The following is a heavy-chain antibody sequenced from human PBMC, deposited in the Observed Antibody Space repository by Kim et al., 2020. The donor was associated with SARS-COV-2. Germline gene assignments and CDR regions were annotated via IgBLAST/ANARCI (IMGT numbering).Heavy chain of an antibody. CDR1: GFTFDDYA. J-gene: IGHJ4*02. CDR2: ISWNSGSI. D-gene: IGHD1-26*01. V-gene: IGHV3-9*01. Sequence: SLKISCAASGFTFDDYAMHWVRQAPGKGLEWVSGISWNSGSIGYADSVKGRFTISRDNAKNSLYLQMNSLRAEDTALYYCAKDISSGWEQRAYFDYWGQGTLVTVSS. CDR3: AKDISSGWEQRAYFDY.